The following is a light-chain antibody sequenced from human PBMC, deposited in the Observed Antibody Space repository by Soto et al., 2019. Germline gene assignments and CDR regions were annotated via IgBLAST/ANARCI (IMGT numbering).Light chain of an antibody. V-gene: IGKV3-20*01. Sequence: EIVLTQSPGTLSLSPGERATLSCRASQSVSSSYLAWYQQKPGQAPRLLMYGTSSRTTGTPDRFSGSGSGTDFTLTISRLKPEDFAVYYCQHYGSSSWTFGQGTKVEIK. CDR3: QHYGSSSWT. CDR1: QSVSSSY. CDR2: GTS. J-gene: IGKJ1*01.